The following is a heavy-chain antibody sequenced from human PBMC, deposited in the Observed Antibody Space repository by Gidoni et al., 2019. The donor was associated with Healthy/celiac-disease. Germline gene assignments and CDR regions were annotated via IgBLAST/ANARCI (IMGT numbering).Heavy chain of an antibody. J-gene: IGHJ4*02. CDR2: IYNTDST. Sequence: EVQLVEYGGGLVQTGGSLRLSWEASVFTVSSNYRSWVRQAQGKGLEWVSVIYNTDSTYYADSVKGRFTISRDNSKNTLYLQMNSLRAEDTAVYYCARGDGLGSYNYWGQGSLVTVSS. CDR1: VFTVSSNY. V-gene: IGHV3-66*01. D-gene: IGHD3-10*01. CDR3: ARGDGLGSYNY.